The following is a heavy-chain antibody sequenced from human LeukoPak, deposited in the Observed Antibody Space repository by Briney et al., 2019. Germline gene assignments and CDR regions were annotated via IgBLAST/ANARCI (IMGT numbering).Heavy chain of an antibody. J-gene: IGHJ4*02. CDR2: INPNSGGT. D-gene: IGHD6-13*01. CDR1: GYTFTAYY. CDR3: ASSNRAAATPAFDY. V-gene: IGHV1-2*02. Sequence: WASVKVSCKASGYTFTAYYMHWVRQPPGQGLEWMRWINPNSGGTNYAQKFQGRVTMTRDTSISTAYMELSRLRSDDTAVYYCASSNRAAATPAFDYWGQGTLVTVSS.